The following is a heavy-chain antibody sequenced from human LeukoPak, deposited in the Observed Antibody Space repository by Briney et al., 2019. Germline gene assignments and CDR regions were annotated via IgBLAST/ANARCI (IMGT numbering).Heavy chain of an antibody. V-gene: IGHV3-53*01. CDR2: IDSGGST. CDR1: GFTVSSNY. J-gene: IGHJ4*02. Sequence: GGSLRLSCAASGFTVSSNYMSWVRQAPGRGLEWVSVIDSGGSTYYADSVKGRFTISRDNSKNTLYLQMNSLRAEDTAVYYCARDPTAVDTGYWGQGTLVTVSS. D-gene: IGHD5-18*01. CDR3: ARDPTAVDTGY.